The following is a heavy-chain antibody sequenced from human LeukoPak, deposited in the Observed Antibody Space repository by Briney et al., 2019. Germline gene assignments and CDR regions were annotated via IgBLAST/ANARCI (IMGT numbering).Heavy chain of an antibody. D-gene: IGHD1-1*01. CDR1: GFTFTNFA. J-gene: IGHJ5*01. CDR3: AKDLGVLRSGERHPDNWFDS. V-gene: IGHV3-33*06. Sequence: GGSLRLSCAASGFTFTNFAMHWVRQAPGKGLVWVAVIWSDGSRKEYIDSVKDRFTASRDNSKNTLYLQMNSLRAEDTALYFCAKDLGVLRSGERHPDNWFDSWGQGTLVTVSS. CDR2: IWSDGSRK.